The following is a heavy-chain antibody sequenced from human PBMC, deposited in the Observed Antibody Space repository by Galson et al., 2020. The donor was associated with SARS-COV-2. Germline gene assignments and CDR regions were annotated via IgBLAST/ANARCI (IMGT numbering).Heavy chain of an antibody. D-gene: IGHD3-3*01. CDR3: ARSNVLRLLEWRNYYYYYCMDV. Sequence: SETLSLTCAVSGGSISSSNWWSWVRQPPGKGLEWIGEIYHSGSTNYNPSLKSRVTISVDKSKNQFSLKLSSVTAADTAVYYCARSNVLRLLEWRNYYYYYCMDVWGKGTTVTVSS. J-gene: IGHJ6*03. CDR1: GGSISSSNW. V-gene: IGHV4-4*02. CDR2: IYHSGST.